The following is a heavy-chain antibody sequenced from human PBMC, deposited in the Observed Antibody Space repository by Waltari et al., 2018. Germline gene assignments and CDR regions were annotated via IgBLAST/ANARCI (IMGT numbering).Heavy chain of an antibody. J-gene: IGHJ6*02. D-gene: IGHD3-10*01. Sequence: QVQLVQSGAEVKKPGSSVKVSCKASGGTFSSYAISWVRQASGQGLNGMGGINPMLGTASYARKFQGRVTIAADEATSTADMERSSLRAKDTAVDCCAGDRRITMVQGVIYPPYYCGMDVWGQGTTGTVSS. V-gene: IGHV1-69*13. CDR1: GGTFSSYA. CDR2: INPMLGTA. CDR3: AGDRRITMVQGVIYPPYYCGMDV.